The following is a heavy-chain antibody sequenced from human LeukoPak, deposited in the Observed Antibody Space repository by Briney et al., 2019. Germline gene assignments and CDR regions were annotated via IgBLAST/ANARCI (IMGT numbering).Heavy chain of an antibody. J-gene: IGHJ4*02. CDR1: GYTFTTYY. CDR2: INPSGGTT. D-gene: IGHD3-22*01. V-gene: IGHV1-46*01. CDR3: ARGSNYYYDVTADYPRC. Sequence: ASVKVSCKASGYTFTTYYIHWVRQAPGQGLEWLGIINPSGGTTTYAQKFQGRVTMTRDTSTSTVYMELNTLRSEDTAVYYCARGSNYYYDVTADYPRCWGQGTLVTVSS.